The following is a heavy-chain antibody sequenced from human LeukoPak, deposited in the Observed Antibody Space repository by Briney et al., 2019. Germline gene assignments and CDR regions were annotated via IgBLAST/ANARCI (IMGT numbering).Heavy chain of an antibody. V-gene: IGHV4-59*01. CDR2: IYYSGST. CDR1: GGSISSYY. D-gene: IGHD1-14*01. Sequence: SETLSLTCTVSGGSISSYYWSWIRQPPGKGLEWIGYIYYSGSTNYNPSLKSRVTISVDTSKNQFSLKLSSVTAADTAVYYCASTGYDLGNHDAFDIWGQGTMVTVSS. CDR3: ASTGYDLGNHDAFDI. J-gene: IGHJ3*02.